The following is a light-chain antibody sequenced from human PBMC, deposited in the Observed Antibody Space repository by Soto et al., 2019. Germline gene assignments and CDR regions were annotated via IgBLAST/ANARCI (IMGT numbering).Light chain of an antibody. J-gene: IGKJ1*01. CDR2: DAS. V-gene: IGKV1-5*01. Sequence: DIQMTQSPSTLSASVGDRGTFSCLASKSIKYWLAWYQQQPGKPPKLLVYDASSLESGVPSRFSGSGSGTEFTLTIGSLQPDDFAAYYCQQYNSYSSTFGQGTKVDI. CDR3: QQYNSYSST. CDR1: KSIKYW.